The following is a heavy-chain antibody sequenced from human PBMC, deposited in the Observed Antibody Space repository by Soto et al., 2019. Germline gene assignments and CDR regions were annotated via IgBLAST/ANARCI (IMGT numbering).Heavy chain of an antibody. J-gene: IGHJ4*02. CDR1: GYTFTDYA. CDR3: AREGAHYTPLDH. Sequence: ASVKVSGKASGYTFTDYAIHWVRQAPGQGLEWMGWINVGNGNTGYSRKFQGRVTNARDMSASTAYIEVTSLTSEDTAIYYCAREGAHYTPLDHWGQGTLVTVSS. D-gene: IGHD2-15*01. V-gene: IGHV1-3*01. CDR2: INVGNGNT.